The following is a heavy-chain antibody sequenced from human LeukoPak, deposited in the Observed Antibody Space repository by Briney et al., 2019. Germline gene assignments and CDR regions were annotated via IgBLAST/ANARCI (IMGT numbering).Heavy chain of an antibody. Sequence: SDTLSLTCTVSGGSISSSSYYWGWIRQPPGKGLEWIGSIYYSGSTYYNPSLKSRVTISVDTSKNQFSLKLSSVTAADTAVYYCARRGRQPEAPYFDYWGQGTLVTVSS. V-gene: IGHV4-39*07. CDR3: ARRGRQPEAPYFDY. J-gene: IGHJ4*02. CDR1: GGSISSSSYY. D-gene: IGHD6-13*01. CDR2: IYYSGST.